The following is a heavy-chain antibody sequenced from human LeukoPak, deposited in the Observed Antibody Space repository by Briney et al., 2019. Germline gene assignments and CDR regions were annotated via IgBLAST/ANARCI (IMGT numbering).Heavy chain of an antibody. CDR2: MNPNSGNT. CDR3: ARGPKLRYYYYYMDV. CDR1: GYTFTSYD. Sequence: ASVKVSCKASGYTFTSYDINWVRQATGQGLEWMGWMNPNSGNTGYAQKFQGRVTMTRNTSISTAYMGLSSLRSEDTAVYYCARGPKLRYYYYYMDVWGKGTTVTVSS. V-gene: IGHV1-8*01. D-gene: IGHD6-6*01. J-gene: IGHJ6*03.